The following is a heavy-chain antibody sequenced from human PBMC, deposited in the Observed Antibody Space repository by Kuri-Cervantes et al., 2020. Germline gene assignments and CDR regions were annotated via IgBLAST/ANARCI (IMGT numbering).Heavy chain of an antibody. Sequence: GESLKISCAASGFTFSSYGMHWVRQAPGKGLEWVAVIWYDGSNKYYADSVKGRFTISRDDSKNTLYLQMNSLRAEDTAVYYCARERGSGRSIAALDYWGQGTLVTVSS. D-gene: IGHD6-6*01. J-gene: IGHJ4*02. CDR3: ARERGSGRSIAALDY. V-gene: IGHV3-33*01. CDR1: GFTFSSYG. CDR2: IWYDGSNK.